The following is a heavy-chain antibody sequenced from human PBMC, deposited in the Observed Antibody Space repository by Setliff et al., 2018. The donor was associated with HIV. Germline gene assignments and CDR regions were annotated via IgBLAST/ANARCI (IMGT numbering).Heavy chain of an antibody. CDR1: GFSLATDGVA. D-gene: IGHD1-1*01. V-gene: IGHV2-5*02. CDR3: TPVNNFLYVYFAS. Sequence: SGPTLVNPTQTLTLTCDFSGFSLATDGVALGWIRQPPGKGPEWIELIYWDGDKRYNASLKDRLTITKATSNNKLVLIMSNMDPADTSTYYCTPVNNFLYVYFASWGQGTLVTVSS. CDR2: IYWDGDK. J-gene: IGHJ4*02.